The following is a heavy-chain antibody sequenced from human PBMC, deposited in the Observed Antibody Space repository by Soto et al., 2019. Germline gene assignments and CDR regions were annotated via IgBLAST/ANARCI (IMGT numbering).Heavy chain of an antibody. CDR3: ARGSMESNWFEP. Sequence: QVQLVQSGAEVKKPGASVKVSCKASSYTFTNYGISWVRQAPGQGLEWMGRISAYNGNTNYARKFQGRVTMTTDTPTSTAYMELRSLRSDDTAVYYCARGSMESNWFEPWGQGTLVTVSS. CDR2: ISAYNGNT. D-gene: IGHD3-10*01. V-gene: IGHV1-18*04. J-gene: IGHJ5*02. CDR1: SYTFTNYG.